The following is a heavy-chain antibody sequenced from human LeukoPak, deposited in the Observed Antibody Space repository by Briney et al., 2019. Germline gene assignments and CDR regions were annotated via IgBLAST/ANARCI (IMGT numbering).Heavy chain of an antibody. Sequence: SVKVSCKASGGTFSSYAISWVRQAPGRGLEWMGGIIPIFGTANYAQKFQGRVTITADESTSTAYMELSSLRSEDTAVYYCASGRDLYYFDYWGEGTLVTVSS. CDR3: ASGRDLYYFDY. J-gene: IGHJ4*02. CDR2: IIPIFGTA. CDR1: GGTFSSYA. D-gene: IGHD5-24*01. V-gene: IGHV1-69*01.